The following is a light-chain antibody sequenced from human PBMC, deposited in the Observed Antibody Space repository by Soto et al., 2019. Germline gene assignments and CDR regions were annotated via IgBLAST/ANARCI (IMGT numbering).Light chain of an antibody. J-gene: IGKJ1*01. CDR3: QQYNNWPPWT. CDR1: QSVSSSY. Sequence: EIVFTQSPGTLSLSPGERATLSCRASQSVSSSYLAWYQQKPGQAPRLLIYGASSRATGIPDRFSGSGSGTDFTLTISSLQSEDFAVYYCQQYNNWPPWTFGQGTKVDIK. V-gene: IGKV3-20*01. CDR2: GAS.